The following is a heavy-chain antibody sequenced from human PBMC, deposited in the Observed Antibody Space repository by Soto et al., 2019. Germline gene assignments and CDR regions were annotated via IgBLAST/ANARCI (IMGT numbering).Heavy chain of an antibody. J-gene: IGHJ6*02. CDR3: ARGAVGASTVADIMNPSKHHYTMDV. V-gene: IGHV1-8*01. Sequence: ASVKVSCKASGYTFTRYGISWVRQAPGQGLEWMGWINHNKGDTASAQKFQGRVTMSWNTSINTAYLELTGLTSEDTAVYHCARGAVGASTVADIMNPSKHHYTMDVWGQGTTVTVSS. CDR1: GYTFTRYG. D-gene: IGHD1-1*01. CDR2: INHNKGDT.